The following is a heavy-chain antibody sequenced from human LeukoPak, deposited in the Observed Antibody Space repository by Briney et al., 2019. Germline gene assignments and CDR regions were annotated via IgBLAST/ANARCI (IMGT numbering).Heavy chain of an antibody. CDR1: GFTVSTNY. Sequence: PGGSLRLSCAASGFTVSTNYVSWVRQAPGKGLEWGSVIYRSGSTYYADSVKGRFTISRDNSKNTLYLQMNRLRAEDTAVYYCARDSGHDAFDIWGQGTMVTVSS. V-gene: IGHV3-53*01. J-gene: IGHJ3*02. CDR2: IYRSGST. CDR3: ARDSGHDAFDI.